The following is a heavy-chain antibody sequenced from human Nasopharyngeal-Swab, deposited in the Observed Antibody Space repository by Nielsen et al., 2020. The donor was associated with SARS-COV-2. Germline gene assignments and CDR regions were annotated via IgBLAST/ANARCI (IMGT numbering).Heavy chain of an antibody. CDR3: ARDKGSDDPIDY. V-gene: IGHV3-7*03. D-gene: IGHD1-26*01. CDR2: TKEDGTVT. Sequence: GESLKISCAATGFTFSSYWMSWVRQAPGRGLEWLAHTKEDGTVTHYVDPVRGRFTVSRDNAKNSLFLQMNSLRAEDTAVYFCARDKGSDDPIDYWGRGTLVTVSS. J-gene: IGHJ4*02. CDR1: GFTFSSYW.